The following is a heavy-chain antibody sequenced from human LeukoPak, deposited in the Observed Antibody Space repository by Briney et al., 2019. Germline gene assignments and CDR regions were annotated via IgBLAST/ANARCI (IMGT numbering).Heavy chain of an antibody. Sequence: GALMKVSCKASGGTFSSYAISWVRQAPGQGLEWMGRIIPIFGTANYAQKFQGRVTITTDESTSTAYMELSSLRSEDTAVYYCARESTRGAPYYFDYWGQGTLVTVSS. J-gene: IGHJ4*02. CDR3: ARESTRGAPYYFDY. D-gene: IGHD3-16*01. V-gene: IGHV1-69*05. CDR1: GGTFSSYA. CDR2: IIPIFGTA.